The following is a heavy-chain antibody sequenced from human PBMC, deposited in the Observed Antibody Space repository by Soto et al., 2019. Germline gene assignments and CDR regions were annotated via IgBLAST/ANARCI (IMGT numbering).Heavy chain of an antibody. J-gene: IGHJ4*02. CDR2: ISSSGSTI. CDR3: ARVSMIGVMLDY. D-gene: IGHD3-22*01. Sequence: PGXSRRLSCGASGFTFSDYYISWIRQAPGKGLEWVSYISSSGSTIYYADSVKGRFTISRDNAKNSLYLQMNSLRAEDTAVYYCARVSMIGVMLDYWGQGTLVTVSS. V-gene: IGHV3-11*01. CDR1: GFTFSDYY.